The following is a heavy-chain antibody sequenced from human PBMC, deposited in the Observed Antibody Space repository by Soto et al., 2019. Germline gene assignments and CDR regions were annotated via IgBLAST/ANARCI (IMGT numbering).Heavy chain of an antibody. CDR3: ASEQLT. V-gene: IGHV4-39*01. CDR1: GFTFSTYA. J-gene: IGHJ5*02. D-gene: IGHD6-13*01. CDR2: IYYSGST. Sequence: PGGSLRLSCAASGFTFSTYAMNWIRQPPGKGLEWIGSIYYSGSTYYNPSLKSRVTISVDTSKNQFSLKLSSVTAADTAVYYCASEQLTWGQGTLVTVSS.